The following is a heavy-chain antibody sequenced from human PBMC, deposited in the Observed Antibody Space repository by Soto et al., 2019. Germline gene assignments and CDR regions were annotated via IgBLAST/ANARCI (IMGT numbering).Heavy chain of an antibody. CDR1: GFTFSSYA. CDR2: ISGSGGST. D-gene: IGHD3-22*01. J-gene: IGHJ4*02. CDR3: AKSHANPTRKGYGTYYDSSGYPDY. Sequence: LRLSCAASGFTFSSYAMSWVRQAPGKGLEWVSAISGSGGSTYYADSVKGRFTISRDNSKNTLYLQMNSLRAEDTAVYYCAKSHANPTRKGYGTYYDSSGYPDYWGQGTLVTVSS. V-gene: IGHV3-23*01.